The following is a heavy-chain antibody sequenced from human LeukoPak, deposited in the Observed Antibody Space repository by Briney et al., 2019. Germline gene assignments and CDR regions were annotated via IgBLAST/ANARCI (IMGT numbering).Heavy chain of an antibody. V-gene: IGHV4-4*07. D-gene: IGHD3-3*01. Sequence: SETLSLTCTVSGGSISSYYWSWIRQPAGKGLEWIGRIYTSGGTNYNPSLKSRVTMSVDTSKNQFSLKPSSVTAADTAVYYCARVLRLGINYYFDYWGQGTLVTVSS. CDR1: GGSISSYY. CDR3: ARVLRLGINYYFDY. CDR2: IYTSGGT. J-gene: IGHJ4*02.